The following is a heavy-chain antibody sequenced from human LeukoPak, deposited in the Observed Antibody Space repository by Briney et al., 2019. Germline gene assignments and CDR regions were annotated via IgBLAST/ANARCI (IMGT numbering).Heavy chain of an antibody. CDR1: RFTFSSYD. Sequence: GGSLRLSCAASRFTFSSYDMHWVRQAPGKGLGWVAFIRYDGSNKYYADSVKGRFTISRDNSKNTLYLQMNSLRAEDTAVYYCAEGGYSYGYPFDYWGQGTLVTVSP. V-gene: IGHV3-30*02. CDR3: AEGGYSYGYPFDY. CDR2: IRYDGSNK. J-gene: IGHJ4*02. D-gene: IGHD5-18*01.